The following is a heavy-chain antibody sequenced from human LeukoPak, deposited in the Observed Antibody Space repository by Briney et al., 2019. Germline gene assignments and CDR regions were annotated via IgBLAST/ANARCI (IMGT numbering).Heavy chain of an antibody. D-gene: IGHD3-22*01. CDR1: GGTFSSYA. V-gene: IGHV1-69*05. CDR2: ISPIFGTA. Sequence: ASVKVSCKASGGTFSSYAISWVRQAPGQGLEWMGGISPIFGTANYAETFQGRVTITTDESTTTAYMELSGLRSEDTAVYYCAATRGRYDSSGYLTDAFDIWGQGTMVTVSS. CDR3: AATRGRYDSSGYLTDAFDI. J-gene: IGHJ3*02.